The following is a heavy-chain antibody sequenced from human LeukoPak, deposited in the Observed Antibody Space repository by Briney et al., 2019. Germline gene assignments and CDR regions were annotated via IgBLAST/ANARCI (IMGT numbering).Heavy chain of an antibody. D-gene: IGHD2-2*01. CDR1: GGSISSSNW. CDR2: IYHSGST. CDR3: ARVVVVPAAMGDYYYYYMDV. J-gene: IGHJ6*03. V-gene: IGHV4-4*02. Sequence: PSETLSLACAASGGSISSSNWWSWARQPPGKGLEWIGEIYHSGSTNYNPSLKSRVTISVDKSKNQFSLKLSSVTAADTAVYYCARVVVVPAAMGDYYYYYMDVWGKGTTVTISS.